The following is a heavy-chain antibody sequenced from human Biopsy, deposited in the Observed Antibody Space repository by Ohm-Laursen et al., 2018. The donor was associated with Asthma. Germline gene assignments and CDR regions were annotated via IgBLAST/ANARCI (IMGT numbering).Heavy chain of an antibody. CDR3: TRFIDGTFFVDY. J-gene: IGHJ4*02. CDR1: GYTFSDSW. Sequence: GESLKISCKASGYTFSDSWIGWVRQMPGKGLEWMGIIFAANSETKYSPSFQGQVTISADMSISTAFLQWSSLKASDTAIYYCTRFIDGTFFVDYWGQGTLATVSS. CDR2: IFAANSET. D-gene: IGHD1-7*01. V-gene: IGHV5-51*03.